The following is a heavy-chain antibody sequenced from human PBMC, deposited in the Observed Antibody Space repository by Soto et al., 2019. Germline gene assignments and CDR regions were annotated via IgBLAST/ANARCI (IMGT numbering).Heavy chain of an antibody. CDR1: GYTFIIYT. CDR3: VRGGVGAAGGMDV. D-gene: IGHD1-26*01. V-gene: IGHV1-69*08. Sequence: QVQLVQSGAEVKKPGSSVKVSCKSSGYTFIIYTITWVRQAPGQGLEWMGRIIPIFTKTNYAQKFQGRVTITADRSTGTAYVERGGLRCDDTAVYYCVRGGVGAAGGMDVWGQGTTVTVSS. CDR2: IIPIFTKT. J-gene: IGHJ6*02.